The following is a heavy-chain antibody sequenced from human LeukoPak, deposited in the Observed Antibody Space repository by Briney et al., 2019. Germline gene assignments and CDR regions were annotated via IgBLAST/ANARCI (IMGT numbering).Heavy chain of an antibody. CDR1: GGSISSGGYS. Sequence: SQTLSLTCAVSGGSISSGGYSWSWIRQPPGKGLEWIGYIYHSGSTYYNPSLKSRVTISVDRSKNQFSLKLSSVTAADTAVYYCAKTRPLDSSSWSHGDYWGQGTLVTVSS. D-gene: IGHD6-13*01. CDR2: IYHSGST. V-gene: IGHV4-30-2*01. CDR3: AKTRPLDSSSWSHGDY. J-gene: IGHJ4*02.